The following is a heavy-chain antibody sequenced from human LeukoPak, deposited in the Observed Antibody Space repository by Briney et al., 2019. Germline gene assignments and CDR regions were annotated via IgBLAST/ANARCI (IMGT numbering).Heavy chain of an antibody. CDR2: IWNDGSNK. J-gene: IGHJ4*02. CDR1: GFTFSTYG. Sequence: GGSLRLSCAASGFTFSTYGIHWVRQAPGQGLEWVAVIWNDGSNKYYADSVKGRFTISRDNSKNTLYLQMNSLTAEDTAVYYCAREFGYFDYWGQGTLVTVPS. CDR3: AREFGYFDY. D-gene: IGHD3-16*01. V-gene: IGHV3-33*01.